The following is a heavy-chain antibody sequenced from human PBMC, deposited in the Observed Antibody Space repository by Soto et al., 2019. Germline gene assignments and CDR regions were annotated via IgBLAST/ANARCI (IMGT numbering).Heavy chain of an antibody. D-gene: IGHD3-22*01. J-gene: IGHJ4*02. V-gene: IGHV1-69*01. CDR2: IIPIFGTA. CDR3: ARDDYYDSSGYYVSDY. CDR1: GGTFSSYD. Sequence: QVQLVQSGAEVKKPGSSVKVSCKASGGTFSSYDISWVRQAPGQGLEWMGGIIPIFGTANYAQKFQGRVTITADESTSTAYMELSSLRAEDTAVYYCARDDYYDSSGYYVSDYWGQGTLVTVYS.